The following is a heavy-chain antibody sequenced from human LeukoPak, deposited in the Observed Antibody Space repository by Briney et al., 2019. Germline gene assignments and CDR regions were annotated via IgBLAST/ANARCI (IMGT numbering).Heavy chain of an antibody. J-gene: IGHJ4*02. CDR2: IFYSGST. V-gene: IGHV4-39*07. D-gene: IGHD3-22*01. CDR3: ARVQIRNYYDLGPTAGYHGGLDY. CDR1: GGSISTSSYY. Sequence: SETLSLTCTVSGGSISTSSYYWGWVRQPPGKGLEWIGNIFYSGSTYYNPSLKSRVTISVDTSKNQFSLKLSSVTAADTAVYYCARVQIRNYYDLGPTAGYHGGLDYWGQGTLVTVSS.